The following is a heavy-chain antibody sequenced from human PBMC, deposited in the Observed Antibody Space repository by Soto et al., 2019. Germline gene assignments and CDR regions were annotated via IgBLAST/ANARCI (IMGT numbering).Heavy chain of an antibody. CDR1: GFSFSDYV. CDR2: IWWHGRDI. D-gene: IGHD1-26*01. V-gene: IGHV3-33*01. J-gene: IGHJ4*02. CDR3: ARDQGGQSGNFIFDN. Sequence: QVQVVESGGGVVQPGRSLRLSCTASGFSFSDYVMHWVRQPPGKGLEWGVLIWWHGRDIFYEGSVKGRFTISRDNSKNTLYLQMNSLRVEDTAVYYCARDQGGQSGNFIFDNWGQGTLVTVSS.